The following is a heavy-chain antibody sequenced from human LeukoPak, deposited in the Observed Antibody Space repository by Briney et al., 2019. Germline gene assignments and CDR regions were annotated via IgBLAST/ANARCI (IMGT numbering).Heavy chain of an antibody. CDR1: GFTFNNYA. D-gene: IGHD1-14*01. CDR2: ISGSGGST. V-gene: IGHV3-23*01. Sequence: PGGSLRLSCAASGFTFNNYAIIWVRQAPGKGLEWVSGISGSGGSTYYADSVKGRFTISRDNSKNTLYLQMNSLRAEDTAVYYCAKENQPYYFDYWGQGTLVTVSS. CDR3: AKENQPYYFDY. J-gene: IGHJ4*02.